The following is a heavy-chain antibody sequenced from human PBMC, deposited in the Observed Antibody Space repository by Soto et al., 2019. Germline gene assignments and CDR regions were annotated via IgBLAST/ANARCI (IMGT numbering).Heavy chain of an antibody. D-gene: IGHD1-1*01. Sequence: PSETLSLTCTVSGGSISSYYWSWIRQPPGKGLEWIGYIYYTGLSNSNPSLNSRVTMSVDTSKNQFSLKLSSVTAEDTAVYYCARDQSWHDLVWWFDPWGQGTLVTVSS. CDR1: GGSISSYY. CDR2: IYYTGLS. CDR3: ARDQSWHDLVWWFDP. J-gene: IGHJ5*02. V-gene: IGHV4-59*01.